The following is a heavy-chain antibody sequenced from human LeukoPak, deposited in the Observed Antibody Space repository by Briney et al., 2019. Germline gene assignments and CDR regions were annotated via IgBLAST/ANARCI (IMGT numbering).Heavy chain of an antibody. Sequence: GGSLRLSCAASGFTFSSYSMNWVRQAPGKGLEWVSSISSSSSYIYYADSVKGRFTISRDNSKNTLDLQMNSLRAEDTAVYYCAKGYNVDYWGQGTLVTVSS. CDR1: GFTFSSYS. CDR2: ISSSSSYI. CDR3: AKGYNVDY. D-gene: IGHD1-14*01. V-gene: IGHV3-21*01. J-gene: IGHJ4*02.